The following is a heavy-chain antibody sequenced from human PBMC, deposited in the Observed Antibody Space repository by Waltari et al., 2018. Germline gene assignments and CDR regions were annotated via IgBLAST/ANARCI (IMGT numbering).Heavy chain of an antibody. V-gene: IGHV4-39*01. CDR2: IHYSGST. D-gene: IGHD6-13*01. J-gene: IGHJ4*02. CDR3: ARTQQLVRPDY. CDR1: GGSISSSSYS. Sequence: QLQLQESGPGLVKPSETLSLTCTVSGGSISSSSYSWGWIRQPPGKGLEWIGSIHYSGSTYYNPSLKSRVTISVDTSKNQFSLKLSSVTAADTAVYYCARTQQLVRPDYWGQGTLVTVSS.